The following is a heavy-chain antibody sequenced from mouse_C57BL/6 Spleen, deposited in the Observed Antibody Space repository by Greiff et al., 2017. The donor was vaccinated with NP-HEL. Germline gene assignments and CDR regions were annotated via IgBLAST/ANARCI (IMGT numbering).Heavy chain of an antibody. D-gene: IGHD2-3*01. CDR3: ARDEGSIYDGYFLYYFDY. J-gene: IGHJ2*01. CDR2: ISDGGSYT. CDR1: GFTFSSYA. V-gene: IGHV5-4*01. Sequence: EVKLVESGGGLVKPGGSLKLSCAASGFTFSSYAMSWVRQTPEKRLEWVATISDGGSYTYYPDNVKGRFTISRDNAKNNLYLQMSHLKSEDTAMYYCARDEGSIYDGYFLYYFDYWGQGTTLTVSS.